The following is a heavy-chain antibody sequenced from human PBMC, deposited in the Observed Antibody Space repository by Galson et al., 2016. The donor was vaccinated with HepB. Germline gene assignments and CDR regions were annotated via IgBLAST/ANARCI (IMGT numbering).Heavy chain of an antibody. D-gene: IGHD6-13*01. V-gene: IGHV3-21*01. CDR3: ARARIAALGTGAFDM. CDR1: GFTFSTYT. CDR2: IKNSNSDV. J-gene: IGHJ3*02. Sequence: SLRLSCAASGFTFSTYTLHWVRQAPGKGLEWVSSIKNSNSDVYYEDSVKGRFTISRDNAENSLYLQMDSLTAEDTAMYYCARARIAALGTGAFDMWGQGTMVTVSS.